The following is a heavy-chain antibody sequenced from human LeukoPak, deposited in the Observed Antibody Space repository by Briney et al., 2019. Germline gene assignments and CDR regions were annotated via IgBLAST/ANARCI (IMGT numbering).Heavy chain of an antibody. D-gene: IGHD5-12*01. CDR1: GGSISSGSYY. V-gene: IGHV4-61*02. J-gene: IGHJ4*02. CDR3: ARNDGVGGYSGYGYDY. CDR2: IYTSGST. Sequence: SQTLSLTCTVSGGSISSGSYYWSWIRQPAGKGLEWIGRIYTSGSTNYNPSLKSRVTVSVDTSKNQFSLKLSSVTAADTAVYYCARNDGVGGYSGYGYDYWGQGTLVTVSS.